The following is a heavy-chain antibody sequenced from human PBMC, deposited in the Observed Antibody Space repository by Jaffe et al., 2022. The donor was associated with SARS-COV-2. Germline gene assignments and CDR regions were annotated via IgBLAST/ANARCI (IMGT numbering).Heavy chain of an antibody. D-gene: IGHD4-17*01. Sequence: EVQLLESGGGLVQPGGSLRLSCAASGFTFSSYAMSWVRQAPGKGLEWVSAISGSGGSTYYADSVKGRFTISRDNSKNTLYLQMNSLRAEDTAVYYCAKTRPMTTVPRGYFDYWGQGTLVTVSS. V-gene: IGHV3-23*01. J-gene: IGHJ4*02. CDR2: ISGSGGST. CDR3: AKTRPMTTVPRGYFDY. CDR1: GFTFSSYA.